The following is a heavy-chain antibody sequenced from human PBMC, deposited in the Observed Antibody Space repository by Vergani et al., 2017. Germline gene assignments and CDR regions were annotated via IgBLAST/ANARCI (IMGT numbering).Heavy chain of an antibody. CDR1: GFTFSSYW. D-gene: IGHD3-10*01. CDR3: ARERAQTVRGEYYFDY. V-gene: IGHV3-7*01. CDR2: IKQDGSEK. Sequence: EVQLVESGGGLVQPGGSLRLSCAASGFTFSSYWMSWVRQAPGKGLEWVANIKQDGSEKYYVDSVKGRFTISRDNAKNSLYLQMNSLRAEDTAVYYCARERAQTVRGEYYFDYWGQGTLVTVSS. J-gene: IGHJ4*02.